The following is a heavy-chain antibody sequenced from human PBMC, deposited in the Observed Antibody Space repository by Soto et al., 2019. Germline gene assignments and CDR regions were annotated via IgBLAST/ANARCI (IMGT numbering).Heavy chain of an antibody. CDR1: GFTFSSYG. J-gene: IGHJ6*02. V-gene: IGHV3-30*18. D-gene: IGHD1-26*01. CDR3: AKEVHLHWELPLYYYYGMDV. Sequence: QVQLVESGGGVVQPGRSLRLSCAASGFTFSSYGMHWVRQAPGKGLEWVAVISYDGSNKYYADSVKGRFTISRDNSKNTLYLQMNSLRAEDTAVYYCAKEVHLHWELPLYYYYGMDVWGQGTTVTVSS. CDR2: ISYDGSNK.